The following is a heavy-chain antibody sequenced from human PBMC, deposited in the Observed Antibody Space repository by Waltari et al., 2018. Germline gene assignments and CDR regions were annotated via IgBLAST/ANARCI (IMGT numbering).Heavy chain of an antibody. J-gene: IGHJ4*02. V-gene: IGHV4-31*03. CDR1: GYSISSGVFY. CDR2: MYYDGST. D-gene: IGHD2-21*01. CDR3: ARAQSGGYCFDF. Sequence: QVQLQESGPGLLKPSQTLSLSCNVSGYSISSGVFYWGWVRQNPGKGLEWLAYMYYDGSTYYNPSLKSRLHISIDASNNQFSLQLRDVSAADTAIYFCARAQSGGYCFDFWGQGTLVTVSS.